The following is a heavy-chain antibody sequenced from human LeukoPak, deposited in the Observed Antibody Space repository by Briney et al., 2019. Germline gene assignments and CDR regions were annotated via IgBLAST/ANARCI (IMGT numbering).Heavy chain of an antibody. Sequence: GGSLRLSCAASGFTFSSYGTHWVRQAPGKGLEWVAVISYDGSNKYYADSVKGRFTISRDNSKNTLYLQMNSLRAEDTAVYYCAKRIRDYDFWSGYGYYYGMDVWGQGTTVTVSS. CDR3: AKRIRDYDFWSGYGYYYGMDV. J-gene: IGHJ6*02. CDR2: ISYDGSNK. CDR1: GFTFSSYG. D-gene: IGHD3-3*01. V-gene: IGHV3-30*18.